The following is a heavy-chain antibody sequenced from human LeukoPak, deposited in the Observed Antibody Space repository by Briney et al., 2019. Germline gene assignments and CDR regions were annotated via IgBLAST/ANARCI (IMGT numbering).Heavy chain of an antibody. Sequence: GGSLRLSCAASGFTFSSYAMHWVRQAPGKGPEYVSAISSNGGSTYYANSVKGRFTISRDNSKNTLYLQMGSLRAEDMAVYYCARSLTYYDFWSGPNYFDYWGQGTLVTVSS. V-gene: IGHV3-64*01. CDR3: ARSLTYYDFWSGPNYFDY. J-gene: IGHJ4*02. CDR1: GFTFSSYA. CDR2: ISSNGGST. D-gene: IGHD3-3*01.